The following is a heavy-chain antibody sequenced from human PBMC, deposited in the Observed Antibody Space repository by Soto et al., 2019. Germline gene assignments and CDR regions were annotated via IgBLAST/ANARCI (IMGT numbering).Heavy chain of an antibody. V-gene: IGHV1-3*01. CDR1: GYTFTGYY. CDR2: INPSNGNT. J-gene: IGHJ4*02. CDR3: ARAVAVAADFDY. D-gene: IGHD6-19*01. Sequence: ASVKVSCKASGYTFTGYYMHWVRQAPGQRLEWMGWINPSNGNTKYSQKFQGRVTITRDTSASTAYMELSSLRSEDTAVYYCARAVAVAADFDYWGQGTLVTVSS.